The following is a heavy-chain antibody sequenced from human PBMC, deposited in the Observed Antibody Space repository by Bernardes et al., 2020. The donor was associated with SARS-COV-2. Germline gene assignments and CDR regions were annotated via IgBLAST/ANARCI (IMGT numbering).Heavy chain of an antibody. CDR1: GGSISSGGYS. Sequence: SETLSLTCTVSGGSISSGGYSWSWVRHRPGKGLEWIGHIYFSGSTYYNPSLKSRVTISVDTSKNQFSLNLSSVTAADTAVYYCARIDEVTGRDYWGQGTLVTVSS. CDR2: IYFSGST. CDR3: ARIDEVTGRDY. V-gene: IGHV4-31*03. J-gene: IGHJ4*02. D-gene: IGHD6-19*01.